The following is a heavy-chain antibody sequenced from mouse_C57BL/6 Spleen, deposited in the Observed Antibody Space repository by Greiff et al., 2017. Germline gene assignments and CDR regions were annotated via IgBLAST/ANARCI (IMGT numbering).Heavy chain of an antibody. J-gene: IGHJ1*03. Sequence: QVQLQQPGAELVMPGASVKLSCKASGYTFTSYWMHWVKQRPGQGLEWIGEIDPSDSYTNYNQKFKGKSTLAVDKSSSTAYMQLSSLKSEDSAIYYCARYYYDCDVYFDVWGTGTTVTVSS. CDR3: ARYYYDCDVYFDV. V-gene: IGHV1-69*01. D-gene: IGHD2-4*01. CDR2: IDPSDSYT. CDR1: GYTFTSYW.